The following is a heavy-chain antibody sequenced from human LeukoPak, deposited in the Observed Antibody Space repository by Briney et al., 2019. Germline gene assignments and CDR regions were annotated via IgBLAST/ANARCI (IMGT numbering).Heavy chain of an antibody. CDR1: GGSISSGDYY. Sequence: SETLSLTCTVSGGSISSGDYYWSWIRQPPGTGLEWIGYIYYSGSTYCNPSLKSRVTISVDTSKNQFSLKLSSVTAADTAVYYCARVDNSYGPSGGVDYWGQGTLVTVSS. CDR2: IYYSGST. CDR3: ARVDNSYGPSGGVDY. V-gene: IGHV4-30-4*08. D-gene: IGHD5-18*01. J-gene: IGHJ4*02.